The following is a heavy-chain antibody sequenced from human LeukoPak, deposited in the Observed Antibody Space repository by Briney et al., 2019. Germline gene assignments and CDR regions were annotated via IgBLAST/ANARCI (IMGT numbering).Heavy chain of an antibody. CDR1: GGSISSYY. D-gene: IGHD3-22*01. CDR2: IYTSGST. Sequence: SETLSLTCTVSGGSISSYYWSWIRQPAGKGLEWIERIYTSGSTNYNPSLKSRVTMSVDTSKNQFSLKLSSVTAADTGVYYCARTTRWDSSGYNFDYWGQGTLVTVSS. J-gene: IGHJ4*02. V-gene: IGHV4-4*07. CDR3: ARTTRWDSSGYNFDY.